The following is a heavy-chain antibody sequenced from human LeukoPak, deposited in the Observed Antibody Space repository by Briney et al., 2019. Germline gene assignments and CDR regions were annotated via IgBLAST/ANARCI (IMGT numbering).Heavy chain of an antibody. D-gene: IGHD2-8*01. CDR2: IYHSGST. Sequence: ASETLSLTCAVSGGSISSSNWWSWVRQPPGKGLEWIGEIYHSGSTNYNPSLKSRVTISVDKSKNQFSLKLSSVTAADTAVYYCARSRKYCTNGVCYAHFDYWGQGTLVTVSS. J-gene: IGHJ4*02. V-gene: IGHV4-4*02. CDR1: GGSISSSNW. CDR3: ARSRKYCTNGVCYAHFDY.